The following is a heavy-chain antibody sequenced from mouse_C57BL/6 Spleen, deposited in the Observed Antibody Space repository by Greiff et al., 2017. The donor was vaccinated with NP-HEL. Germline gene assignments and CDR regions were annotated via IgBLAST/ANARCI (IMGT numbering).Heavy chain of an antibody. CDR3: ARGDYDLFAY. D-gene: IGHD2-4*01. Sequence: QVQLQQPGAELVMPGASVKLSCKASGYTFTSYWMHWVKQRPGQGLEWIGEIDPSDSYTNYNQKFKGKSTLTVDKSSSTAYMQLSSLTSEDSAVYYCARGDYDLFAYWGQGTLVTVSA. J-gene: IGHJ3*01. V-gene: IGHV1-69*01. CDR2: IDPSDSYT. CDR1: GYTFTSYW.